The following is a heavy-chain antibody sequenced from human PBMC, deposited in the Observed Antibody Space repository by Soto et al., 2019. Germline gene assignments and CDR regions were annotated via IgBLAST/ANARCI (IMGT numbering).Heavy chain of an antibody. Sequence: SETLSLTCAVYGGSFSGYYWSWIRQPPGKGLEWIGEINHSGSTNYNPSLKSRVTISVDTSKNQFSLKLSSVTAADTAVYYCARGTGTRYSGSGSYWGNWFDTWGQGTLVTVSS. D-gene: IGHD3-10*01. CDR1: GGSFSGYY. V-gene: IGHV4-34*01. CDR3: ARGTGTRYSGSGSYWGNWFDT. J-gene: IGHJ5*02. CDR2: INHSGST.